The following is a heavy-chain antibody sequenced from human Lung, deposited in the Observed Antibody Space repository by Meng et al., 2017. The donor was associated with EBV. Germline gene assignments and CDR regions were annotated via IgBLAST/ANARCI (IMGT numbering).Heavy chain of an antibody. J-gene: IGHJ4*02. Sequence: QVRLPHLGEGLLSPSDNLSLPCAVYGGSISGSYRRRIPQSPAKWMEWIGKINNGGSTTSNPSLESRVTISADTPTKQFSTRLTSMTTADSAVYYCARERHSTILRGVIDFWGQGALVTVSS. V-gene: IGHV4-34*01. D-gene: IGHD3-10*01. CDR3: ARERHSTILRGVIDF. CDR1: GGSISGSY. CDR2: INNGGST.